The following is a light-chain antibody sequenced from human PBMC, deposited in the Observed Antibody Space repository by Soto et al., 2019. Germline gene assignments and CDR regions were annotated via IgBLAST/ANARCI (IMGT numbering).Light chain of an antibody. V-gene: IGLV3-25*03. CDR1: ALPKQY. CDR3: QSADSSGTYVV. CDR2: KDS. Sequence: SYELTQPPSVSVSPGQTARITCSGDALPKQYAYWYQQKPGQAPVLGIYKDSERPSGIPERFSGSSSGTTVTLTISGVQAEDEAYYYCQSADSSGTYVVFGGGTKLTVL. J-gene: IGLJ2*01.